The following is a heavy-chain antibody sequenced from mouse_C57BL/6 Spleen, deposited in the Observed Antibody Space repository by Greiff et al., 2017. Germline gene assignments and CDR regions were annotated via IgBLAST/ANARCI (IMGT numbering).Heavy chain of an antibody. D-gene: IGHD1-1*01. Sequence: EVQLQQSGAELVRPGASVKLSCTASGFNIKDYYMHWVKQRPEQGLEWIGRIDPEDGDTEYAPKFQGKATMTADTSSNIAYLQLSSLTSEDTAVYYCTWYYGSSYFDYWGQGTTLTVSS. J-gene: IGHJ2*01. V-gene: IGHV14-1*01. CDR2: IDPEDGDT. CDR3: TWYYGSSYFDY. CDR1: GFNIKDYY.